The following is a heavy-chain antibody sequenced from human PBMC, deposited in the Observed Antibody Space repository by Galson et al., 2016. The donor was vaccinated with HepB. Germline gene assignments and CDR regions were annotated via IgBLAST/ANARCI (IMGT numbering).Heavy chain of an antibody. J-gene: IGHJ5*02. CDR3: ARTGYCTGGSCRNWLDP. D-gene: IGHD2-8*02. Sequence: LVKVSCKASGYTFITYYIHWVRQAPGQGLEWIGIVNPSGGITSYAQKFEGRVTMTRDTSTSTVYMELSSLSSDDTAVYYCARTGYCTGGSCRNWLDPWGQGTPVTVSS. V-gene: IGHV1-46*01. CDR1: GYTFITYY. CDR2: VNPSGGIT.